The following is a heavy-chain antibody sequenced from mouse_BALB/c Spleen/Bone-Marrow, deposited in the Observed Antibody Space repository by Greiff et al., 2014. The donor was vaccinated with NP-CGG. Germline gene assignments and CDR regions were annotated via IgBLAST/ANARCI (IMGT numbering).Heavy chain of an antibody. V-gene: IGHV2-9*02. CDR3: ARITTATGAMDY. D-gene: IGHD1-2*01. CDR2: IWADGST. CDR1: GFLLTNYG. J-gene: IGHJ4*01. Sequence: QVQLKGSGPGLVAPSQSLSITCTVSGFLLTNYGVHWVRQPPGKGLGWLGVIWADGSTNYNSALMSRLSISKDNSKSQVFFKMNSLQTDDTAMYYCARITTATGAMDYWGQGTSVTVSS.